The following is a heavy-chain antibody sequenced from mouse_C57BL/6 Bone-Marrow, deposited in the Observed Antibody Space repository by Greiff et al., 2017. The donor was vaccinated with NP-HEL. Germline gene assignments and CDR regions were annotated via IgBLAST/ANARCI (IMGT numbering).Heavy chain of an antibody. V-gene: IGHV1-55*01. CDR2: IYPGSGST. D-gene: IGHD1-1*01. CDR3: APYYYGSSYGAY. J-gene: IGHJ3*01. CDR1: GYTFTSYW. Sequence: QVQLKQPGAELVKPGASVKMSCKASGYTFTSYWITWVKQRPGQGLEWIGDIYPGSGSTNYNEKFKSKATLTVDTSSSTAYMQLSSLTSEDSAVYYCAPYYYGSSYGAYWGQGTLVTVSA.